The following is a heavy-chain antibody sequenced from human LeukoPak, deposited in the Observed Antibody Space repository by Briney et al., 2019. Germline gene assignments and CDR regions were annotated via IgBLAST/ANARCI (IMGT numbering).Heavy chain of an antibody. V-gene: IGHV4-4*02. CDR1: GASISNSDW. Sequence: SETLSLTCVVSGASISNSDWWSWVRPSPGKGLEWIGEIYYTGSRNYNPSLKSRVAMSVDTSKNQFSLELTSVTAADTAEYYCARAVHPQRVPVKDAYGLDVWGQGTTVTVSS. CDR2: IYYTGSR. CDR3: ARAVHPQRVPVKDAYGLDV. D-gene: IGHD2-8*02. J-gene: IGHJ6*02.